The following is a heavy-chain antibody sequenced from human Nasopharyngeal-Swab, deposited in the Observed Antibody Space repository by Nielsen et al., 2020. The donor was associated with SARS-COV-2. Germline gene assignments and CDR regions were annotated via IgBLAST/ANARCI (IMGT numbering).Heavy chain of an antibody. CDR2: MTPKTGYT. CDR3: ARGGPVALDY. Sequence: ASVKVSCKASGFTFTTYDINWVRQASGQGPEWMGWMTPKTGYTGYAQKFQGRVTMTWNTSISTAYMDLSSLTSEDTAVYYCARGGPVALDYWGQGSLVIVSS. D-gene: IGHD6-19*01. CDR1: GFTFTTYD. J-gene: IGHJ4*02. V-gene: IGHV1-8*01.